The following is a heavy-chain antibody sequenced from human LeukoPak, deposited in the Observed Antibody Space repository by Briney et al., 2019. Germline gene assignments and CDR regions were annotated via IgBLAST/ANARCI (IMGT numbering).Heavy chain of an antibody. CDR2: IRSKAYGGTT. J-gene: IGHJ4*02. Sequence: GGSLRLSCTASGFTFGDYAINWVRQAPGKGLEWVGFIRSKAYGGTTENAASVKGRFSISRDDSKSIAYLQMNSLRTEDTAVYYCTRSGAGSAATYLVDWGQGTLVTVSP. V-gene: IGHV3-49*04. CDR1: GFTFGDYA. CDR3: TRSGAGSAATYLVD. D-gene: IGHD2-15*01.